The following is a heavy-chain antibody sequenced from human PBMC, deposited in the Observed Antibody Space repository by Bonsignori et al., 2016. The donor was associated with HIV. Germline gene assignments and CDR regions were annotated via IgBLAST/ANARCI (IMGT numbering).Heavy chain of an antibody. CDR1: GGSISSSSYY. CDR2: IYYSGST. J-gene: IGHJ5*02. D-gene: IGHD1-26*01. CDR3: ARDQRWERPGWFDP. V-gene: IGHV4-39*07. Sequence: SETLSLTCTVSGGSISSSSYYWGWIRQPPGKGLEWIGSIYYSGSTYYNPSLKSRVTISVDTSKNQFSLKLSSVTAADTAVYYCARDQRWERPGWFDPWGQGTLVTVSS.